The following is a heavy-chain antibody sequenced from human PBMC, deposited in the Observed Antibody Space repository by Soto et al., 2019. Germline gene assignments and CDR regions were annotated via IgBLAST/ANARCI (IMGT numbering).Heavy chain of an antibody. D-gene: IGHD3-16*01. J-gene: IGHJ4*02. CDR2: IHVTVYT. V-gene: IGHV4-30-2*01. CDR1: GASITSGMYS. CDR3: ARGGALRPNGHVPLDF. Sequence: QLMLQESGSGLVRPSQTLSLTCTVSGASITSGMYSWSWIRQAPGKGLEWIGTIHVTVYTSFSPSLRRRVTMSVATSMNQFSLNLNSVTAADTAVYFCARGGALRPNGHVPLDFWGQGTLVTVSS.